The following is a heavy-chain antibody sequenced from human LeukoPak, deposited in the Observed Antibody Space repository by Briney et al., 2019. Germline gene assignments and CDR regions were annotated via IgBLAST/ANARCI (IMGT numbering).Heavy chain of an antibody. V-gene: IGHV1-69*06. J-gene: IGHJ4*02. CDR1: GYTFTGYY. CDR2: IIPIFGTA. D-gene: IGHD2-2*02. CDR3: ARGSGYIADFDY. Sequence: SVKVSCKASGYTFTGYYMHWVRQAPGQGLEWMGGIIPIFGTANYAQKFRGRVTITADKSTRTAYMELSSLRSEDTAVYYCARGSGYIADFDYWGQGTLVTVSS.